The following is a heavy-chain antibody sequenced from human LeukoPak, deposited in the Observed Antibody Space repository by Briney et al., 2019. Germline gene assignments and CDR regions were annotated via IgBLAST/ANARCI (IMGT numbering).Heavy chain of an antibody. CDR3: AKGLEAWDGYNYGH. Sequence: GGSLRLSCAASGFTFSSSAMSWVRQAPGKGLECVSAISNNGGYTYYADSVQGRFTISRDNSKSTLCLQMNSLRAEDTAVYYCAKGLEAWDGYNYGHWGQGTLVTVSS. J-gene: IGHJ4*02. V-gene: IGHV3-23*01. CDR1: GFTFSSSA. D-gene: IGHD5-24*01. CDR2: ISNNGGYT.